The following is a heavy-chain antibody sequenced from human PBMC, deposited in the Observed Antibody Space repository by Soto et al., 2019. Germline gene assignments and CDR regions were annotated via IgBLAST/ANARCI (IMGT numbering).Heavy chain of an antibody. Sequence: SVKVSCPCSGSTVTSYYINWVRQATGQGLEWLGWMNPNSGNTGYAQKFQGRVTMTRNTSISTAYMELSSLRSEDTAVYYCARIKPYYDFWSGYYTGGDGMDVWGQGTTVTVSS. CDR2: MNPNSGNT. CDR1: GSTVTSYY. CDR3: ARIKPYYDFWSGYYTGGDGMDV. D-gene: IGHD3-3*01. J-gene: IGHJ6*02. V-gene: IGHV1-8*01.